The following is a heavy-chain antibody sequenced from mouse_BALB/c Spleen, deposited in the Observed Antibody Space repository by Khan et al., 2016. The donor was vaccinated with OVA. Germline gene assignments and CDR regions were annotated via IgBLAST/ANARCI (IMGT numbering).Heavy chain of an antibody. V-gene: IGHV9-3-1*01. J-gene: IGHJ4*01. CDR3: ARVGFSGTMDY. Sequence: QIQLVQSGPELKKPGEPVKISCKASGYTFTKNGMNWAKQAPGKGLKWMGWINTYSGEPTYADDFKGRFAFSLETSASTAYLQINNLKNEDTATYFCARVGFSGTMDYWGQGTPVTVSS. CDR1: GYTFTKNG. CDR2: INTYSGEP.